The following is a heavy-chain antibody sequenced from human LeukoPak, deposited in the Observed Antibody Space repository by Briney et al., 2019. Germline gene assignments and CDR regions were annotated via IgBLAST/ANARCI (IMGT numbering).Heavy chain of an antibody. CDR1: GFTFSSYS. Sequence: GGSLRLSCAASGFTFSSYSMNWVRQAPGKGLEWVSSISSGSSFISYADSVKGRFTISRDNAKNSLYLQMSSLRAEDTAVYYCAREGDYYDSSGYVYWGQGTLVTVSS. CDR3: AREGDYYDSSGYVY. V-gene: IGHV3-21*01. CDR2: ISSGSSFI. J-gene: IGHJ4*02. D-gene: IGHD3-22*01.